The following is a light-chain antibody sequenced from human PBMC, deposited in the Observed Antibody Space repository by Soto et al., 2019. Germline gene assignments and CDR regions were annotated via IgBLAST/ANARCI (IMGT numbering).Light chain of an antibody. Sequence: EIVLTQSPGTLSLSPGERATLSCRASQSVSSSYLAWYQQKPGQAPRLLIYGASSRATGIPDRFSGSGSGTDFTLTISRLEPEDFAVYYCQQYGSWWTFGQGTRVDTK. CDR3: QQYGSWWT. CDR2: GAS. V-gene: IGKV3-20*01. CDR1: QSVSSSY. J-gene: IGKJ1*01.